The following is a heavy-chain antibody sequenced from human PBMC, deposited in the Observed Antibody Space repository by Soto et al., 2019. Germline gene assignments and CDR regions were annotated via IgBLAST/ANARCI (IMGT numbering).Heavy chain of an antibody. CDR2: IISSGSTT. D-gene: IGHD3-10*01. CDR1: GFTISSVG. Sequence: EVQLLESGGDLVQPGGSLRLSCAASGFTISSVGMSWVRQPPGKGLEWVSGIISSGSTTYYADSVKGRFTISRDNSKNTLYLQLNSLRAEDAAVYYCAKGLGRGVGAMDVWGQGTTVTVSS. CDR3: AKGLGRGVGAMDV. V-gene: IGHV3-23*01. J-gene: IGHJ6*02.